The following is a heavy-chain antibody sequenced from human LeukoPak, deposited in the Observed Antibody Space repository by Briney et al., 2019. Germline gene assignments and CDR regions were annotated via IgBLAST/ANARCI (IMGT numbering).Heavy chain of an antibody. D-gene: IGHD3-10*01. CDR1: GFTFSRYW. J-gene: IGHJ4*02. Sequence: GGSLRLSCAASGFTFSRYWMSWVRQAPGKGLEWVANIKPDGGEKYYVDSVKGRFTVSRDNAKNSLYLQMNSLRAEDSAVYYCASHYYGSGTYHWGYYFDYWGQGTLVTVSS. CDR2: IKPDGGEK. CDR3: ASHYYGSGTYHWGYYFDY. V-gene: IGHV3-7*01.